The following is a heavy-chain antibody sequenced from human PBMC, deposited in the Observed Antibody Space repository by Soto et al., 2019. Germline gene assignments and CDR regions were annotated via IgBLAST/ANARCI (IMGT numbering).Heavy chain of an antibody. CDR3: ARSGYVYFDY. CDR1: GFTFSIYA. J-gene: IGHJ4*02. CDR2: ISGSGGST. Sequence: VQLLESGGGLVQPGGSLRLSCAASGFTFSIYAMSWVRQAPGKGLEWVSGISGSGGSTYYADSVKGRFTISRDNSKNTLYLQMNSLRAEDTAVYYCARSGYVYFDYWGQGTLVTVSS. D-gene: IGHD3-3*01. V-gene: IGHV3-23*01.